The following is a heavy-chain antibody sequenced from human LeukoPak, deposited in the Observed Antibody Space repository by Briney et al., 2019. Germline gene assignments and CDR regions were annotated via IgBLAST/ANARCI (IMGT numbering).Heavy chain of an antibody. Sequence: KPSETLSLTCTVSSGSVNSGSYYWNWIRQPPGKGLEWIGYIYYSGSTNYNPSLKGRVTISVDTAKNQLSLKLSSVTAADTAVYYCARRAGYTGSWYEYWGQGTLVTVSS. CDR1: SGSVNSGSYY. CDR2: IYYSGST. V-gene: IGHV4-61*01. D-gene: IGHD6-13*01. J-gene: IGHJ4*02. CDR3: ARRAGYTGSWYEY.